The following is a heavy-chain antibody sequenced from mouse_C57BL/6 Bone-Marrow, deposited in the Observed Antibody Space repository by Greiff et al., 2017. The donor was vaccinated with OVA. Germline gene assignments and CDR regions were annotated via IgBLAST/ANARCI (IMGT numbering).Heavy chain of an antibody. V-gene: IGHV1-63*01. D-gene: IGHD1-1*01. Sequence: QVQLQQSGAELVRPGTSVKMSCKASGYTFTNYWIGWVKQRPGHGLEWIGDIYPGGGCTNYNEKFKGKATLTADKSSSTTYMQISSLTSEDSTIDYCARWKLCGISSYYIDYWGQGTTLTVSS. CDR3: ARWKLCGISSYYIDY. CDR1: GYTFTNYW. J-gene: IGHJ2*01. CDR2: IYPGGGCT.